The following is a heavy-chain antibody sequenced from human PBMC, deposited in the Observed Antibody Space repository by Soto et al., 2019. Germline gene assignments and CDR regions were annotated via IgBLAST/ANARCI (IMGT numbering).Heavy chain of an antibody. CDR1: GLTFSSYG. CDR2: ISGSGDT. CDR3: ATYGGDSGGFEYFKY. V-gene: IGHV3-23*01. J-gene: IGHJ1*01. Sequence: EVQLLESEGGLVQPGGSLRLSCAASGLTFSSYGMTWVRQAPGKGLEWVSAISGSGDTYNVDSLKGRFTISRDNSKSTLFLQMNSLRAEDTAVYYCATYGGDSGGFEYFKYWGQGTLVTVSS. D-gene: IGHD2-21*02.